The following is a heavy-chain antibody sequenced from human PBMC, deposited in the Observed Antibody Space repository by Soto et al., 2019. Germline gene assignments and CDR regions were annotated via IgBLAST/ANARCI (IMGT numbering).Heavy chain of an antibody. CDR2: IYYSGSA. CDR3: ARGVGFGYYYYHMDL. V-gene: IGHV4-61*01. Sequence: PSETLSLTCTVSGDSVTSVSDYWGWIRQTPGKGLEWIGYIYYSGSAAYNPSLGSRVTISIDTSKNQFSLKLTSVTAADTAVYYCARGVGFGYYYYHMDLWGQGTTVTVSS. D-gene: IGHD3-10*01. J-gene: IGHJ6*02. CDR1: GDSVTSVSDY.